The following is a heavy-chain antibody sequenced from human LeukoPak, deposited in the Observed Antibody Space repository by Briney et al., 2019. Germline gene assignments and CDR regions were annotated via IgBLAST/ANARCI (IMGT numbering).Heavy chain of an antibody. CDR2: MNPNSGNT. D-gene: IGHD3-3*01. V-gene: IGHV1-8*01. J-gene: IGHJ5*02. Sequence: ASVKVSCKASGYTFTSYVINWVRQATGQGLEWMGWMNPNSGNTGYAQKFQGRVTMTRNTSISTAYMELSSLRSEDTAVYYCARGKKKVTIFGVVIGLEWFDPWGQGTLVTVSS. CDR3: ARGKKKVTIFGVVIGLEWFDP. CDR1: GYTFTSYV.